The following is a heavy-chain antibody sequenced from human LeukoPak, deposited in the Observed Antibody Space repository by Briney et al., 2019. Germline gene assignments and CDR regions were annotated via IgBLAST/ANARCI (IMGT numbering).Heavy chain of an antibody. V-gene: IGHV5-51*01. J-gene: IGHJ4*02. CDR1: GYTFTSYW. Sequence: GESLKISCKGSGYTFTSYWNVWVRQMPGKGPEWMGMIFPGDSDTKYSPSFEGQITISADKSISSAYLQWSSLKASDTAIYYCARLRDNWEDYWGQGTLVTVSS. D-gene: IGHD1-20*01. CDR3: ARLRDNWEDY. CDR2: IFPGDSDT.